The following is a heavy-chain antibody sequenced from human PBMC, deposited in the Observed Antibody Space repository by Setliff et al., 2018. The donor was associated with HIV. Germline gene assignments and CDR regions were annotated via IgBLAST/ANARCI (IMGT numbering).Heavy chain of an antibody. CDR1: GGSFSGYY. D-gene: IGHD3-22*01. J-gene: IGHJ4*02. V-gene: IGHV4-34*01. Sequence: LSLTCAVYGGSFSGYYWSWIRQPPGKGLEWIGEINHSGSTNYNPSLKSRVTISVDTSKNQFSLKLSSVTAADTAVYYCAREQSPTYYYDTSNYHPWFDYWGQGTLVTVSS. CDR2: INHSGST. CDR3: AREQSPTYYYDTSNYHPWFDY.